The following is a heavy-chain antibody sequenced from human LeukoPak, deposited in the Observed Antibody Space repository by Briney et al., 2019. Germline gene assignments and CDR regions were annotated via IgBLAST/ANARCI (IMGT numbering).Heavy chain of an antibody. CDR3: AKDRGVRGEGFHY. D-gene: IGHD3-10*01. Sequence: GGSLRLSCAASGFTFSSYGMHWVRQAPGKGLEWVAFIRYDGSNKYYADSVKGRFTISRDNSKNTLYLQMNSLRAEDTAVYYCAKDRGVRGEGFHYWGQGTLVTVSS. V-gene: IGHV3-30*02. CDR2: IRYDGSNK. J-gene: IGHJ4*02. CDR1: GFTFSSYG.